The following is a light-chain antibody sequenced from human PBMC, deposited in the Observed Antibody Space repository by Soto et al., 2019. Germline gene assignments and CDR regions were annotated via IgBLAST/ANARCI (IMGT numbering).Light chain of an antibody. CDR2: GAS. V-gene: IGKV3-20*01. J-gene: IGKJ2*01. CDR1: QSVSSNY. CDR3: QQYGSSPVT. Sequence: EIVLTQSPGTLSLSPGERATLSCRASQSVSSNYLAWYQQKPGQAPRLLIYGASSRTTGIPDRFSGSGSGTDFTLTISRLEPEDFAVYYCQQYGSSPVTFGQGTKLEIK.